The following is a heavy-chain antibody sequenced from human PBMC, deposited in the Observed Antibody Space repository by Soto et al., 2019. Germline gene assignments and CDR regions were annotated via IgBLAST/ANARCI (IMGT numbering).Heavy chain of an antibody. CDR3: AKDFGIAEPGVYFQR. Sequence: EVQLLESGGGLVQPGGSLRLSCAASGFSFSSYAMSWVRQAPGRGLEWVSAISGSGGSTYYAESVKGRFTISRDNPKNTLYLQMNSQRAEDTAVYYCAKDFGIAEPGVYFQRWGQGTLVTVSS. V-gene: IGHV3-23*01. J-gene: IGHJ1*01. CDR1: GFSFSSYA. CDR2: ISGSGGST. D-gene: IGHD6-13*01.